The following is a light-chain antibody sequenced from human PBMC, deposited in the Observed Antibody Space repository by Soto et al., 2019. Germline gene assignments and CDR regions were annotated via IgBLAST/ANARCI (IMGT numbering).Light chain of an antibody. CDR3: QQSYNSPQT. CDR1: QGIGNA. Sequence: AIQMTQSPSSLSASVGDRVTISCRASQGIGNALGWYQQKPGKPPKVLIYGASNLQSGVPPRFSGSGSGTDLTLTISRMKHEDFETYSCQQSYNSPQTFGQGTKVDIK. V-gene: IGKV1-6*01. J-gene: IGKJ1*01. CDR2: GAS.